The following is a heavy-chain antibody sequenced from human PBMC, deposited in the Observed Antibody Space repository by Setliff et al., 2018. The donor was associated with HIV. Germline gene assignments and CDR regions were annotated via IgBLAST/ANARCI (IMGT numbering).Heavy chain of an antibody. CDR1: GGSISSRSYY. D-gene: IGHD3-9*01. CDR2: IYYSGST. Sequence: KPSETLSLTCTVSGGSISSRSYYWGWIRQPPGKGLEWIGSIYYSGSTYYNPSLKSRVTISVDTSKNQFSLKLSSVTAADTAVYYCARDPGVLRYFDWLLSHFDYWGQGTLVTVSS. V-gene: IGHV4-39*07. J-gene: IGHJ4*02. CDR3: ARDPGVLRYFDWLLSHFDY.